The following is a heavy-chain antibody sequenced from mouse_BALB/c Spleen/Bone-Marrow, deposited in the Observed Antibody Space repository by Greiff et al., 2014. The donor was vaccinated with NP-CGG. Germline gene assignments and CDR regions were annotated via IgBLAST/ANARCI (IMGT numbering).Heavy chain of an antibody. Sequence: EVMLVESGGGLVKPGGSLKLSCAASGFTFSDYYMYWVRQTPEKRLEWVATISDGGTYTFYPDSVKGRFTISRDNAKNNLYLQMSSLQSEDTAIYYCTRSGKRYGAMDYWGQGTSVTVSS. CDR1: GFTFSDYY. CDR2: ISDGGTYT. D-gene: IGHD2-10*02. V-gene: IGHV5-4*02. CDR3: TRSGKRYGAMDY. J-gene: IGHJ4*01.